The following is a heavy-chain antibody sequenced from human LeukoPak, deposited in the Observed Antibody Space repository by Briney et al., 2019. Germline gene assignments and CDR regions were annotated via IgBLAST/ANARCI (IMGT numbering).Heavy chain of an antibody. V-gene: IGHV3-30*02. J-gene: IGHJ5*02. CDR1: GFTFSSYG. Sequence: GGSLRLSCAASGFTFSSYGMHWVRQAPGKGLEWVAFIRYDGSNKYYADSVKGRFTISRGNSKNTLYLQMNSLRAEDTAVYYCAKAGCSSTSCYDLNWFDPWGQGTLVTVSS. D-gene: IGHD2-2*01. CDR3: AKAGCSSTSCYDLNWFDP. CDR2: IRYDGSNK.